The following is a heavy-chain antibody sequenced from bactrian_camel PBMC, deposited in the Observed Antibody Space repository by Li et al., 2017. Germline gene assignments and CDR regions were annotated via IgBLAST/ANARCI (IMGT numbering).Heavy chain of an antibody. V-gene: IGHV3S6*01. CDR1: GLTFSSYY. Sequence: VESGGGSVQAGGSLRLSCAASGLTFSSYYINWVRQAPGKGLQWVSDIYSNGSDTHYADSVKGRFTISGDNAKNTVYLQMNSLKSEDTALYYCVMLRPTMAHWGQGTQVTVS. J-gene: IGHJ4*01. D-gene: IGHD4*01. CDR3: VMLRPTMAH. CDR2: IYSNGSDT.